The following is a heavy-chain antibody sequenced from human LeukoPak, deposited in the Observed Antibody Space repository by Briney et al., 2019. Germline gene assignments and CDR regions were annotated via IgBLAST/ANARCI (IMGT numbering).Heavy chain of an antibody. V-gene: IGHV4-34*01. CDR2: INHSGST. CDR3: AKSNGYGLVDI. D-gene: IGHD3-10*01. Sequence: SETLSLTCAVYGGSFSGYYWSWIRQPPGKGLEWIGEINHSGSTNYSPSLRSRVTISLDTSRNQFSLKLNSVTAADTAVYYCAKSNGYGLVDIWGQGTMVTVSS. J-gene: IGHJ3*02. CDR1: GGSFSGYY.